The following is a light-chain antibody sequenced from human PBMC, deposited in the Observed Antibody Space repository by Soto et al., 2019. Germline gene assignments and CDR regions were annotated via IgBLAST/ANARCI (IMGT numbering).Light chain of an antibody. J-gene: IGKJ2*01. CDR1: QSLLHSNGYNY. CDR3: MQALQTPYT. Sequence: DIVMTQSPLSLPVTPGEPASISCRSSQSLLHSNGYNYLDWYLQKPGQSPQLLIYLCSNRASGVPGRFSGSGSGTDFTLKISRVEAADVGVYYFMQALQTPYTFGQGTKLEIK. V-gene: IGKV2-28*01. CDR2: LCS.